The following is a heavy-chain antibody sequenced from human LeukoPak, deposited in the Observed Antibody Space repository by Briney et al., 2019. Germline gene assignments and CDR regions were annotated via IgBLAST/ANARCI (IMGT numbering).Heavy chain of an antibody. Sequence: GASVKVSCKTSGYTFKNNGISWVRQAPGQGLEWMGWISAYNGNTNYAQKLQGRVTMTTDTSTSTAYMELRGLRSDDTAVYYCARDRIVVPPLPYYYYYGMDVWGQGTTVTVSS. J-gene: IGHJ6*02. CDR2: ISAYNGNT. CDR3: ARDRIVVPPLPYYYYYGMDV. CDR1: GYTFKNNG. V-gene: IGHV1-18*01. D-gene: IGHD2-2*01.